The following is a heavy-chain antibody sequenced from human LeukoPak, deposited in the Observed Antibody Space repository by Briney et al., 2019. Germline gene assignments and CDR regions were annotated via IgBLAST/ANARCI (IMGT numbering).Heavy chain of an antibody. J-gene: IGHJ3*02. V-gene: IGHV3-30*04. CDR1: GFSFSSYA. CDR3: AKVSKAVTTYVGDAFDI. CDR2: ISYDGSNK. D-gene: IGHD4-17*01. Sequence: GSLRLSCAASGFSFSSYAMHWVRQAPGKGLEWVVVISYDGSNKYYADSVRGRFTISRDNSKNSLYLQMNSLRAEDTAVYFCAKVSKAVTTYVGDAFDIWGQGTIVTVSS.